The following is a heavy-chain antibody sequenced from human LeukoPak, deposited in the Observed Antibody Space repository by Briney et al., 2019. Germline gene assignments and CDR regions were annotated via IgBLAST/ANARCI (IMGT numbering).Heavy chain of an antibody. CDR2: IYYSGST. CDR3: ARLGLWFGELNFDY. V-gene: IGHV4-59*12. Sequence: PSETLSLTCTVSGGSISSYYWSWIRQPPGKGLEWIGYIYYSGSTNYNPSLKSRVTISVDTSKNQFSLKLSSVTAADTAVYYCARLGLWFGELNFDYWGQGTLVTVSS. D-gene: IGHD3-10*01. CDR1: GGSISSYY. J-gene: IGHJ4*02.